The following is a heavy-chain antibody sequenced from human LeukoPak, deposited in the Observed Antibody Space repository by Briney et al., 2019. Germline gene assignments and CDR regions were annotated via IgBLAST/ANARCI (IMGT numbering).Heavy chain of an antibody. CDR1: GFTFSGSA. V-gene: IGHV3-73*01. J-gene: IGHJ5*02. CDR3: TRGVVPAATLFDP. CDR2: IRSKANSYAT. Sequence: GGSLRLSCAASGFTFSGSAMHWVRQASGKGLEWVGRIRSKANSYATAYAASVKGRFTISRDDSKNTAYLQMNSLKTEDTAVYYCTRGVVPAATLFDPWGQGTLVTVSS. D-gene: IGHD2-2*01.